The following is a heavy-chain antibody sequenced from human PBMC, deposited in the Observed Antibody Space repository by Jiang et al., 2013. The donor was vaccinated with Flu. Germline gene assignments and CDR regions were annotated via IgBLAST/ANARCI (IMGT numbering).Heavy chain of an antibody. Sequence: SGAEVKKPGSSVKVSCKASGGTFSSYAISWVRQAPGQGLEWMGRIIPILGIANYAQKFQGRVTITADKSTSTAYMELSSLRSEDTAVYYCARGIVTAPVYYYYGMDVWGQGTTVTVSS. V-gene: IGHV1-69*04. J-gene: IGHJ6*02. CDR2: IIPILGIA. D-gene: IGHD2/OR15-2a*01. CDR3: ARGIVTAPVYYYYGMDV. CDR1: GGTFSSYA.